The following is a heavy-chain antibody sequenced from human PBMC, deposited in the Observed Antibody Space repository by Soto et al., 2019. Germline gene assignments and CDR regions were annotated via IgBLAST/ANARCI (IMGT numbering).Heavy chain of an antibody. CDR2: IDGDDGDESAT. V-gene: IGHV3-74*01. CDR1: GFTFRNFW. Sequence: EVQLVESGGGLVQPGGSLRLSCAASGFTFRNFWMQWVRLAPGKGLEWVARIDGDDGDESATNYAGSVQGRFLISRDNAKNTLHLQMSSLSAEDTAVYYCVRDSHGDYWGQGTLVTVSP. CDR3: VRDSHGDY. J-gene: IGHJ4*02.